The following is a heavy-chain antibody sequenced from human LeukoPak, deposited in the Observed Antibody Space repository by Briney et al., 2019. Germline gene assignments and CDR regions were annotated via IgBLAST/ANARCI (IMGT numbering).Heavy chain of an antibody. V-gene: IGHV4-59*01. J-gene: IGHJ4*02. CDR3: ARTVYYYDSSGYTYYFDY. CDR2: IHYSGST. CDR1: GASISSYY. D-gene: IGHD3-22*01. Sequence: PSETLSLTCTVSGASISSYYGSWLRHPPGEGREWIGYIHYSGSTNYNPYLKSRVTRSVDTSKNQFSLKLSSVTAADTAVYYCARTVYYYDSSGYTYYFDYWGQGTLVTASS.